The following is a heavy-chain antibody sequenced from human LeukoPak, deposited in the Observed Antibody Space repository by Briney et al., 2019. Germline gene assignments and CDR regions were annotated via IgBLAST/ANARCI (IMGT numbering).Heavy chain of an antibody. CDR1: GFTFSSYG. CDR2: ISYDGSNK. V-gene: IGHV3-30*18. J-gene: IGHJ4*02. D-gene: IGHD3-22*01. Sequence: PGRSLRLSCAASGFTFSSYGMHWVRQAPGKGLGWVAVISYDGSNKYYADSVKGRFTISRDNSKNTLYLEMNSLRAEDTAVYYCAKGPWTYYYDSMPVEGYWGQGTLVTVSS. CDR3: AKGPWTYYYDSMPVEGY.